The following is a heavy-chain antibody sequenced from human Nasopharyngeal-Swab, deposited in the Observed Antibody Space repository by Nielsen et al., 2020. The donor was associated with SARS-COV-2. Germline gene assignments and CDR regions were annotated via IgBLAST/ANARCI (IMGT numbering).Heavy chain of an antibody. CDR3: AREVPYSGHDDAFDL. J-gene: IGHJ3*01. CDR2: ISTTTATI. V-gene: IGHV3-48*03. CDR1: GSGFSYYE. Sequence: GESLKLSCAASGSGFSYYEMNWVRHAPGKGLEWLSYISTTTATIYYADSVKGRFTISRDNAKNSLYLQMNSLRAEDTAVYYCAREVPYSGHDDAFDLWGQGTMVTVSS. D-gene: IGHD5-12*01.